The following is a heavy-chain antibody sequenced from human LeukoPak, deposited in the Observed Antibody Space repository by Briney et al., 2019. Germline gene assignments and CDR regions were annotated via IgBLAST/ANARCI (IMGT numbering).Heavy chain of an antibody. V-gene: IGHV1-69*05. Sequence: SVKVSCKASGGTFSSYAISWVRQAPGQGLEWMGGIIPIFGTANYAQEFQGRVTITTDESTGTAYMELSSLRSEDTAVYYCASKYCSSTSCSPGGYFDLWGRGTLVTVSS. CDR3: ASKYCSSTSCSPGGYFDL. CDR1: GGTFSSYA. CDR2: IIPIFGTA. J-gene: IGHJ2*01. D-gene: IGHD2-2*01.